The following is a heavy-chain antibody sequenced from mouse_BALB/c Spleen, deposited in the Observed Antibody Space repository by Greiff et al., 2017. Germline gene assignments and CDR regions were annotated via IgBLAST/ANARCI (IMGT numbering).Heavy chain of an antibody. J-gene: IGHJ4*01. D-gene: IGHD1-1*01. Sequence: QVQLQQSGPGLVQPSQSLSITCTVSGFSLTSYGVHWVRQSPGKGLEWLGVIWSGGSTDYNAAFISRLSISKDNSKSQVFFKMNSLQADDTAIYYCARNAYYYGSSYNAMDYWGQGTSVTVSS. CDR3: ARNAYYYGSSYNAMDY. CDR1: GFSLTSYG. V-gene: IGHV2-4-1*01. CDR2: IWSGGST.